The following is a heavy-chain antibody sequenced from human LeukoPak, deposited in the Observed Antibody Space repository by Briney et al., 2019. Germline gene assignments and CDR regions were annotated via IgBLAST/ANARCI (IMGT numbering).Heavy chain of an antibody. CDR1: GFTFSTCV. CDR2: IDPNGKTS. Sequence: GGSLRLSCAASGFTFSTCVMLWVRQAPRMGLEYVSSIDPNGKTSYYANSVKGRFTISRDNSNNMLYLQMGSLTTEDMAVYYCAAQTTLTGAYDPWGQGTLVTVSS. J-gene: IGHJ5*02. D-gene: IGHD1-20*01. V-gene: IGHV3-64*01. CDR3: AAQTTLTGAYDP.